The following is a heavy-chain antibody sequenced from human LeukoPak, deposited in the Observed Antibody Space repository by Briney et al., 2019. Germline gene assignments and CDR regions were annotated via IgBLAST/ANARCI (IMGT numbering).Heavy chain of an antibody. CDR1: GYSFTNFG. V-gene: IGHV1-18*01. D-gene: IGHD3-3*01. CDR2: ITVDSETT. Sequence: VASVKVSCKPSGYSFTNFGITWVRQAPGKGLEWMGWITVDSETTEYAQRFQGRISMTAVTFTSTAYMELGSLTSDDTAVYYCARVVVAVFGVMVHSNYFDSWGQGTLITVSS. J-gene: IGHJ4*02. CDR3: ARVVVAVFGVMVHSNYFDS.